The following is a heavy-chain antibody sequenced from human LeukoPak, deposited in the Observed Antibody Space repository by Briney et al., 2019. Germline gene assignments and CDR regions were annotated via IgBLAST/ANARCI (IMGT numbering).Heavy chain of an antibody. J-gene: IGHJ6*02. CDR2: IIPIFGTA. D-gene: IGHD3-22*01. CDR1: GGTFSSYA. V-gene: IGHV1-69*13. Sequence: SVKVSCKASGGTFSSYAISWVRQAPGQGLEWVGGIIPIFGTANYAQKFQGRVTITADESTSTAYMELSSLRSEDTAVHYCARNYYDSSGPDVYYYYGMDVWGQGTTVTVSS. CDR3: ARNYYDSSGPDVYYYYGMDV.